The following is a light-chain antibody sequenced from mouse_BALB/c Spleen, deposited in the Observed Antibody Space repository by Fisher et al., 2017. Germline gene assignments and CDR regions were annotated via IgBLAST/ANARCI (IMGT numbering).Light chain of an antibody. V-gene: IGKV4-78*01. J-gene: IGKJ2*01. Sequence: IVLTQSPAIMSASPGEKVTMTCRASSSVSSSYLYWYQQKPGTSPKLWIYSTSNLASGVPARFSGSGSGNSYSLTISSMEGEDAATYYCQQFTSSPYTFGGGTKLEIK. CDR2: STS. CDR3: QQFTSSPYT. CDR1: SSVSSSY.